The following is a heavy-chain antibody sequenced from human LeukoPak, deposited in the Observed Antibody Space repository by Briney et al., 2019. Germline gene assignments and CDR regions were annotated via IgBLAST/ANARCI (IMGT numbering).Heavy chain of an antibody. Sequence: PGRSLRLSCAASGFTFSSYGMHWVRQAPGKGLEWVAVISYDGSNTYYADSVKGRFTISRDNAKNSLYLQMNSLRDEDTALYYCARSGNYDCWGQGTLVTVPS. J-gene: IGHJ4*02. D-gene: IGHD1-1*01. CDR1: GFTFSSYG. V-gene: IGHV3-30*03. CDR2: ISYDGSNT. CDR3: ARSGNYDC.